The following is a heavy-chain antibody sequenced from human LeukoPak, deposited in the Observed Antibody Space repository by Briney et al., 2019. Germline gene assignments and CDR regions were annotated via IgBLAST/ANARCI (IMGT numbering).Heavy chain of an antibody. Sequence: GGSLRLSCAASGFTLSSYSMNWVRQAPGKGLEWVSYISSTSGTMYYADSVKGRFTISRDNAKNSLYLQMNSLRAEDTAVYYCARVYGDFYYYGVDVWGQGTTVTVSS. D-gene: IGHD4-17*01. CDR3: ARVYGDFYYYGVDV. CDR2: ISSTSGTM. J-gene: IGHJ6*02. V-gene: IGHV3-48*04. CDR1: GFTLSSYS.